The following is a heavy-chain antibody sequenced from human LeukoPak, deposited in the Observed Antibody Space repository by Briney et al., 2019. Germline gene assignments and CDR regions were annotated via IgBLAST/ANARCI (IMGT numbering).Heavy chain of an antibody. CDR1: GFTFSSYA. D-gene: IGHD6-19*01. J-gene: IGHJ4*02. V-gene: IGHV3-23*01. CDR3: AKSIAVSGTGDY. CDR2: ISGSGGST. Sequence: GGSLRLSCAASGFTFSSYAMSWVRQAPGKGLEWVSAISGSGGSTYYADSVKGRFPISRDNAKNTLYLQMNSLRAEDTAVYYCAKSIAVSGTGDYWGQGTLVTVSS.